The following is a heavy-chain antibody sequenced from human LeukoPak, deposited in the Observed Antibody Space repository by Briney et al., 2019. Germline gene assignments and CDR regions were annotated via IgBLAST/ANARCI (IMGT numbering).Heavy chain of an antibody. CDR1: GFTFSSYA. CDR2: TSGNGEKT. Sequence: PGGSLRLSCAASGFTFSSYAMGWVRQAPGKGLEWVSSTSGNGEKTSYADSVKGRFTISRDNSKNTLYLQMNSLRAEDTAVYYCAKDQYYYDSFGAFDIWGQGTMVTVSS. CDR3: AKDQYYYDSFGAFDI. V-gene: IGHV3-23*01. J-gene: IGHJ3*02. D-gene: IGHD3-22*01.